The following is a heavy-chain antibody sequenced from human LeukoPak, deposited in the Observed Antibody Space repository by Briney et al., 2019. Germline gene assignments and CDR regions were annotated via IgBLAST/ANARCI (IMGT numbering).Heavy chain of an antibody. V-gene: IGHV3-30*02. CDR1: GFTFSSYG. J-gene: IGHJ4*02. Sequence: GGSLRLSCAASGFTFSSYGMHWVRQAPGKGLEWVAFIPYDGSNKYYVYSVKGRFTIYSDNSKNRLYLQMTSLRDEDTAVYYCAKDQVNRYSNGLHYSLDYWGQGTLATVSS. CDR3: AKDQVNRYSNGLHYSLDY. CDR2: IPYDGSNK. D-gene: IGHD6-19*01.